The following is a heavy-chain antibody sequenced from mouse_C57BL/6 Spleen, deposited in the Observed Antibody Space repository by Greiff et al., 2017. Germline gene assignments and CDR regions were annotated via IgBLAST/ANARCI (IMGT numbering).Heavy chain of an antibody. CDR2: IDPETGGT. CDR3: TRSPSITTVVGLDY. Sequence: VHLVESGAELVRPGASVTLSCKASGYTFTDYEMHWVKQTPVHGLEWIGAIDPETGGTAYNQKFKGKAILTADKSSSTAYMELRSLTSEDSAVYYCTRSPSITTVVGLDYWGQGTTLTVSS. J-gene: IGHJ2*01. D-gene: IGHD1-1*01. CDR1: GYTFTDYE. V-gene: IGHV1-15*01.